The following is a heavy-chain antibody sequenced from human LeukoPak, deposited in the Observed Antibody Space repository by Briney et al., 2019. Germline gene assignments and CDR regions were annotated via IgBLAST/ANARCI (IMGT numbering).Heavy chain of an antibody. D-gene: IGHD5-18*01. V-gene: IGHV4-59*12. Sequence: SETLSLTCTVPGGSIRSYYWSWIRQPPGKGLEWIGYIYYTGSTKYNSSLKSRVTISVDTSKNQFSLKLSSVTAADTAVYYCASFSRGYSYGFGSGHYYYYYGMDVWGQGTTVTVSS. CDR1: GGSIRSYY. CDR2: IYYTGST. J-gene: IGHJ6*02. CDR3: ASFSRGYSYGFGSGHYYYYYGMDV.